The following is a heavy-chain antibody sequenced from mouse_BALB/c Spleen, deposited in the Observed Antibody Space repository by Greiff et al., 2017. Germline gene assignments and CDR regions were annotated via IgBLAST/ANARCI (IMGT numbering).Heavy chain of an antibody. CDR3: TSQLGRDWYFDV. Sequence: DVMLVESGGGLVQPGGSMKLSCVASGFTFSNYWMNWVRQSPEKGLEWVAEIRLKSNNYATHYAESVKGRFTISRDDSKSSVYLQMNNLRAEDTGIYYCTSQLGRDWYFDVWGAGTTVTVSS. CDR1: GFTFSNYW. V-gene: IGHV6-6*02. CDR2: IRLKSNNYAT. J-gene: IGHJ1*01. D-gene: IGHD4-1*02.